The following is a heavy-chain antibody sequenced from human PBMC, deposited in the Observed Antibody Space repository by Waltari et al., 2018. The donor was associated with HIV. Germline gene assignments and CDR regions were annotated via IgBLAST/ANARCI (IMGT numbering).Heavy chain of an antibody. CDR1: GYTFTDHY. J-gene: IGHJ4*02. CDR3: VRDRGLNWNGDI. CDR2: MNPNGGAT. D-gene: IGHD3-3*01. Sequence: QVQLVQSGAEVKRPGASGKVSCKASGYTFTDHYVFWVRQVPGPGLEWMGWMNPNGGATKYAQKFQGRISMTRDTSITTAYMELSGLRSDVTAIFYCVRDRGLNWNGDIWGQGTLVTVSS. V-gene: IGHV1-2*02.